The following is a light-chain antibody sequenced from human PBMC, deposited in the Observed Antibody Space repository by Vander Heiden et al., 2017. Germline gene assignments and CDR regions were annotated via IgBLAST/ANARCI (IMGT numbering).Light chain of an antibody. CDR3: QQYGASPRVT. CDR1: QSVDSSH. J-gene: IGKJ4*02. V-gene: IGKV3-20*01. Sequence: ETVLTQSPGTLSVSPGERATLSCRASQSVDSSHLAWYQQKPGQSPRLLIYATSTRAAGVPDTFSGSGSGTDFTLTISRVEPEDFAVYYCQQYGASPRVTLGGGTKVDI. CDR2: ATS.